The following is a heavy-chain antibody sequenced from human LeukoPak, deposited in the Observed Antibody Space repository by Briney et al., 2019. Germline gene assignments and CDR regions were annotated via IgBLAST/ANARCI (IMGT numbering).Heavy chain of an antibody. Sequence: GGSLRLSCAASGFTFSSYEMNWVRQAPGKGLEWVSYISGSGSTIYYADSVKGRFAISRDNAKHSLYLQMNSLRAEDTAVYYCARVKLGGSAFDIWGQGTMVTVSS. J-gene: IGHJ3*02. CDR2: ISGSGSTI. V-gene: IGHV3-48*03. CDR3: ARVKLGGSAFDI. D-gene: IGHD1-26*01. CDR1: GFTFSSYE.